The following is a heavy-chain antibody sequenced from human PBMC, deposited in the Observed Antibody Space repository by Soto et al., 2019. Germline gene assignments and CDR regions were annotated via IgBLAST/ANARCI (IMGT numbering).Heavy chain of an antibody. CDR2: IYTDGTT. CDR1: GLTVNSNY. J-gene: IGHJ4*02. Sequence: EVQLVESGGGLVQPGGSLRLSCAVSGLTVNSNYMSWVRQAPGKGLEWVSVIYTDGTTYYRDSVKGRFTISRDNSKNTLYLQMTSLRAEDTAVYYCARAAGLFWGQGTRVSVSS. D-gene: IGHD3-22*01. V-gene: IGHV3-66*01. CDR3: ARAAGLF.